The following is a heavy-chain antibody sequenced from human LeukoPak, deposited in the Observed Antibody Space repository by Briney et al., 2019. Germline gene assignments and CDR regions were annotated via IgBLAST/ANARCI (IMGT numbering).Heavy chain of an antibody. V-gene: IGHV4-4*07. Sequence: SETLSLTCTVPGGSISNYYWNWIRQPAGKGLEWIGRIYSSGSTNYNSSLESRVSMSVDTSKNQFSLKLSSVTAADTAVYYCARDPSLRLGEPYFDSWGQGTLVTVSS. J-gene: IGHJ4*02. CDR2: IYSSGST. D-gene: IGHD2-21*02. CDR3: ARDPSLRLGEPYFDS. CDR1: GGSISNYY.